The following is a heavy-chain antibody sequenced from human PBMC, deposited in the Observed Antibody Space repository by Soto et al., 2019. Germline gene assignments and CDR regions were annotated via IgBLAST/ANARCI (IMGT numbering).Heavy chain of an antibody. CDR2: LSGSGGST. Sequence: EVQLLESGGGLVQPGGSLRLSCAASGFTFSSYAMSWVRQAPGKGLEWVSALSGSGGSTYYADSVKGRFTISRDNAKNTLYLQMNSLRVEDTAEYYCGRGGAARPLYNWFDPWGQGTLVTVSS. CDR3: GRGGAARPLYNWFDP. D-gene: IGHD6-6*01. CDR1: GFTFSSYA. V-gene: IGHV3-23*01. J-gene: IGHJ5*02.